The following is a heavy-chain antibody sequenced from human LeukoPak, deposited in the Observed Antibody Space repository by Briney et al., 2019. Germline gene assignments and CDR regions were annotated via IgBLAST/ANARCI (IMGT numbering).Heavy chain of an antibody. CDR1: GFTFEDYT. V-gene: IGHV3-43*01. CDR3: VKDLTFEAGGSFFHW. J-gene: IGHJ4*02. D-gene: IGHD2-8*02. CDR2: ISWDGTT. Sequence: PGGSLRLSCAASGFTFEDYTMHWVRQAPGKTLEWVSLISWDGTTYYTDSVKGRFTISTDSSKDSLYLQMDALRSEDTAFYYCVKDLTFEAGGSFFHWWGQGTLVTVS.